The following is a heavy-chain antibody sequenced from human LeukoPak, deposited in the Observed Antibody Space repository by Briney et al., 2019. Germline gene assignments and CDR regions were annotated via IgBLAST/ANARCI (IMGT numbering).Heavy chain of an antibody. Sequence: GGSLRLSCAASGFTFSSYSMNWVRQAPGKGLEWVAVISYDGSNKYYADSVKGRFTISRDNSKNTLYLQMNSLRAEDTAVYYCAKEKAAAGTPLWGQGTLVTVSS. CDR2: ISYDGSNK. CDR1: GFTFSSYS. V-gene: IGHV3-30*18. CDR3: AKEKAAAGTPL. D-gene: IGHD6-13*01. J-gene: IGHJ4*02.